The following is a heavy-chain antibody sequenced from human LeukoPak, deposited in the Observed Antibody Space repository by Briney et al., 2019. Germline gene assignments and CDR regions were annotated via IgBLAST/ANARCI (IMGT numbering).Heavy chain of an antibody. D-gene: IGHD6-19*01. J-gene: IGHJ3*02. CDR2: MHQSGNT. CDR3: ARGQWQDVFDI. CDR1: GDSISSTYY. V-gene: IGHV4-38-2*02. Sequence: SETLSLTCTVSGDSISSTYYWAWIRQSPGKGLEWIGSMHQSGNTYYNPSLKSRITISVDTSKNQFSLKVSSVTAADTAVYYCARGQWQDVFDIWGQGTMITVSP.